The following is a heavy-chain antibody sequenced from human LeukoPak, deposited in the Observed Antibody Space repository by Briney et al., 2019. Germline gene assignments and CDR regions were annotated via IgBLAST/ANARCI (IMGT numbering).Heavy chain of an antibody. CDR3: ARASSFDKTTRWNPAYFGP. Sequence: LETLSLTCAVHGGSLSGFYWSWIRQPPGKGLEWIGEINHSGTTNYNPSLKSRVTISVDTSKNQVSLDLASVTAADTAVYYCARASSFDKTTRWNPAYFGPWGPGSLVTVAS. V-gene: IGHV4-34*01. CDR1: GGSLSGFY. CDR2: INHSGTT. J-gene: IGHJ5*02. D-gene: IGHD1-1*01.